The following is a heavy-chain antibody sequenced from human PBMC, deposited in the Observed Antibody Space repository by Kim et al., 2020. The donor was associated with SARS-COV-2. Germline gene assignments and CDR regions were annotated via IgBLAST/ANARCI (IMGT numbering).Heavy chain of an antibody. CDR3: ARSIFYGDHSLRSFDY. CDR1: GGSISSSNYY. V-gene: IGHV4-39*01. Sequence: SETLSLTCSVSGGSISSSNYYWGWIRQPPGKGLECIGSIYYTGSTYYNPSLKGRVTMSVDTSKNQFSLKLNSLTAADTAVYYCARSIFYGDHSLRSFDYWGQGSLVTVSS. D-gene: IGHD4-17*01. CDR2: IYYTGST. J-gene: IGHJ4*02.